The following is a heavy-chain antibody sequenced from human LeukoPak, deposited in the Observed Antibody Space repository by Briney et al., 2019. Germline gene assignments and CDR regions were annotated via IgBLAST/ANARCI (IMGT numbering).Heavy chain of an antibody. CDR3: ARVGGYYYFDY. J-gene: IGHJ4*02. D-gene: IGHD5-12*01. V-gene: IGHV4-30-2*01. CDR2: IYHSGST. CDR1: GGSISSGGYS. Sequence: SETLSLTCAVSGGSISSGGYSWSWIRQPPGKGLEWIGYIYHSGSTYYNPSLKSRVTISVDRSKNQFSLKLSSVTAADTAVYYCARVGGYYYFDYWGQGTLVTVFS.